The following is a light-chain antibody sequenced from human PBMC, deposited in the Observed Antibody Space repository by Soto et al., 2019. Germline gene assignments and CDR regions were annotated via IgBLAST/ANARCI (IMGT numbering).Light chain of an antibody. CDR2: KAS. V-gene: IGKV1-5*03. J-gene: IGKJ1*01. CDR3: QHYNSYSEA. CDR1: QTISSW. Sequence: DIQITQSPSSLSWSLGYRVNLTCRASQTISSWLAWYQQKPGKAPKLLIYKASTLKSGVPSRFSGSGSGTEFTLTISSLQPDDFATYYCQHYNSYSEAFGQGTKVDI.